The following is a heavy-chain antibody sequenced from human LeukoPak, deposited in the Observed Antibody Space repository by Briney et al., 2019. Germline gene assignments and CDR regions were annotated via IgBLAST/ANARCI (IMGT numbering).Heavy chain of an antibody. J-gene: IGHJ5*02. CDR2: IYYRGST. V-gene: IGHV4-59*01. CDR3: ARDEYNWFDP. CDR1: GGSISSYY. Sequence: TSETLSLTCTVSGGSISSYYWSWIRQPPGKGLEWIGYIYYRGSTNYNPSLKSRVTISVDTSKNQFSLKLSSVTAADTAVYYCARDEYNWFDPWGQGTLVTVSS.